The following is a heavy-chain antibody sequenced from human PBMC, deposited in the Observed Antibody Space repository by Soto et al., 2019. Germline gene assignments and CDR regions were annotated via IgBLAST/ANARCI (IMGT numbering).Heavy chain of an antibody. D-gene: IGHD3-10*01. CDR3: AKDRDYPRDYFHY. CDR1: GFTFSSYS. V-gene: IGHV3-23*01. CDR2: VSPNGQGI. J-gene: IGHJ4*02. Sequence: PGGSLRLSCAASGFTFSSYSMNWVRQAPGKGLEWVSAVSPNGQGIYYADSVRGRFTISRDFSKNTVFLHMDSLRAEDTAVYYCAKDRDYPRDYFHYWGQGTLVTVSS.